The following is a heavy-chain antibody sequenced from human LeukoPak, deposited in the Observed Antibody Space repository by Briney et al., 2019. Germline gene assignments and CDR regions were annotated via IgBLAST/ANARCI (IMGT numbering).Heavy chain of an antibody. CDR3: ARGLLRGYSYGDYYFDY. J-gene: IGHJ4*02. Sequence: ASVKVSCKASGYTFTSYDINWVRQATGQGLEWMGWMNPNSVNTGYAQKFQGRVTMTRNTSISTAYMELSSLRSEDTAVYYCARGLLRGYSYGDYYFDYWGQGTLVTVSS. CDR1: GYTFTSYD. D-gene: IGHD5-18*01. V-gene: IGHV1-8*01. CDR2: MNPNSVNT.